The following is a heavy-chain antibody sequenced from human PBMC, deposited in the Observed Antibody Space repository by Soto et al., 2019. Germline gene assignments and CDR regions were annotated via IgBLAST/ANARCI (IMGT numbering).Heavy chain of an antibody. D-gene: IGHD2-8*02. Sequence: QVQLLQSGSEVKKPGSSVKVSCRASGGSLSSYPVTWVRQAPGQGLEWMGRIIPIVGLTNYAQKFQGRVTITSDESRSSAYLELSSLRSEETVVYYGARPTGGHDAGGTDMGVRGKGTKVIVSS. V-gene: IGHV1-69*02. CDR1: GGSLSSYP. J-gene: IGHJ6*03. CDR2: IIPIVGLT. CDR3: ARPTGGHDAGGTDMGV.